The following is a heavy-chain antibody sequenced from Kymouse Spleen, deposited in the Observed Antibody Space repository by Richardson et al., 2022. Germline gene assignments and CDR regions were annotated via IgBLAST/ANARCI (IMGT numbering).Heavy chain of an antibody. CDR3: ARANYYGSGSHGVFDP. D-gene: IGHD3-10*01. Sequence: QVQLVESGGGVVQPGRSLRLSCAASGFTFSSYGMHWVRQAPGKGLEWVAVIWYDGSNKYYADSVKGRFTISRDNSKNTLYLQMNSLRAEDTAVYYCARANYYGSGSHGVFDPWGQGTLVTVSS. V-gene: IGHV3-33*01. J-gene: IGHJ5*02. CDR2: IWYDGSNK. CDR1: GFTFSSYG.